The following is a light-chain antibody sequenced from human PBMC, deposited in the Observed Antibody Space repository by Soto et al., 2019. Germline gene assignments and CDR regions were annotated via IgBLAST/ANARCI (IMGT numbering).Light chain of an antibody. CDR1: SSDVGGYNY. Sequence: QSVLTQPASVSGSPGQSITISCTGTSSDVGGYNYVSWYQQHPGKAPKLMIYEVSNRPSGVSNRFSGSKSGNTASLTISGLQAEDEADYYCSSYTSSGTDVVFGGGTKLTV. J-gene: IGLJ2*01. CDR3: SSYTSSGTDVV. CDR2: EVS. V-gene: IGLV2-14*01.